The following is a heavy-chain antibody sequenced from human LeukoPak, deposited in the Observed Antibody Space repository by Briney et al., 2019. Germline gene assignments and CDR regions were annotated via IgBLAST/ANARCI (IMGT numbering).Heavy chain of an antibody. CDR1: GGSLTNGYYY. J-gene: IGHJ4*02. V-gene: IGHV4-31*03. CDR2: IHPSGIT. Sequence: SQTLSLTCTVSGGSLTNGYYYWTWLRQYQGKGLEWIGYIHPSGITDYNPSLKSRITMSLDMSQNQFSLKLTSVTAADTAIYYCARGQDAFKTGYWGQGTLVTVSS. CDR3: ARGQDAFKTGY. D-gene: IGHD5-24*01.